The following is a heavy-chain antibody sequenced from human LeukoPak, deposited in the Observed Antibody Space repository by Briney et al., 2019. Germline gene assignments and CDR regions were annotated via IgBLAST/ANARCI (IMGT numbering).Heavy chain of an antibody. J-gene: IGHJ6*02. D-gene: IGHD4-23*01. V-gene: IGHV3-33*01. CDR1: GFTFSSYG. CDR3: ERGLRWGRYYYGMDV. Sequence: GGSLRLSCAASGFTFSSYGMNWVRQAPGKGLEWVAVIWYDGSNKYYADSVKGRFTISRDNSKNTLYLQMNSLRAEDTAVYYCERGLRWGRYYYGMDVWGQGTTVTVSS. CDR2: IWYDGSNK.